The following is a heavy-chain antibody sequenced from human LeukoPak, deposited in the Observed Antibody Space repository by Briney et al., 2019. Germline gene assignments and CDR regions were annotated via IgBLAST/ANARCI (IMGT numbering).Heavy chain of an antibody. CDR2: INPSGGST. V-gene: IGHV1-46*01. J-gene: IGHJ6*03. CDR3: ARDSGCSSTSCPQYYYYYYYMDV. CDR1: GYTFTSYY. Sequence: ASVKVSCKASGYTFTSYYMHWVRQAPGQGLEWMGIINPSGGSTSYAQKFQGRVTMTTDTSTSTAYMELRSLRSDDTAVYYCARDSGCSSTSCPQYYYYYYYMDVWGKGTTVTVSS. D-gene: IGHD2-2*01.